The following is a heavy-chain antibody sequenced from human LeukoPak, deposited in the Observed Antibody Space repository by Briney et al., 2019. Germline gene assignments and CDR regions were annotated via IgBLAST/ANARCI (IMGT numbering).Heavy chain of an antibody. CDR2: IYYSGST. CDR1: DGSISSSSYY. J-gene: IGHJ5*02. CDR3: ARHVPPHQGSYLWTGYNWFDP. Sequence: SETLSLTCTVSDGSISSSSYYWGWIRQPPGKGLEWIGTIYYSGSTYYNPSLKSRVTISVDTSKNQFSLKLSSVTAADTAVYYCARHVPPHQGSYLWTGYNWFDPWGQGTLVTVSS. D-gene: IGHD3-10*02. V-gene: IGHV4-39*01.